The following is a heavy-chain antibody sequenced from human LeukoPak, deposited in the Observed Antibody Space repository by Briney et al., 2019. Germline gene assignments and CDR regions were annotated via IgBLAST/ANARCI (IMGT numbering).Heavy chain of an antibody. CDR3: ATKKTPLYCGGDCYSGLGWFDP. J-gene: IGHJ5*02. CDR1: GYTFTAYY. V-gene: IGHV1-2*02. D-gene: IGHD2-21*02. Sequence: ASVKVSCKAPGYTFTAYYMHWVRQAPGQGLEWMGWINPNSGGTNYAQKFQGRVTMTRDTSISTAYMELSSLRSDDTAVYYCATKKTPLYCGGDCYSGLGWFDPWGQGTLITVSS. CDR2: INPNSGGT.